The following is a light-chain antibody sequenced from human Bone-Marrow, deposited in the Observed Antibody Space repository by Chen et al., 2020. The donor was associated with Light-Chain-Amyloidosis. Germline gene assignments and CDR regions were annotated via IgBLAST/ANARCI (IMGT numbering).Light chain of an antibody. J-gene: IGLJ3*02. V-gene: IGLV3-21*02. CDR1: NIGSNS. CDR2: DDS. Sequence: SYVRTQPSSVSVAPGQTATIAGGGNNIGSNSVHWYQQTPGQAPLLVVYDDSDRPSGIPERMSGSNSGNTATLTISRVEAGDEADYYCQVWDRSSDRPVFGGGTKLTVL. CDR3: QVWDRSSDRPV.